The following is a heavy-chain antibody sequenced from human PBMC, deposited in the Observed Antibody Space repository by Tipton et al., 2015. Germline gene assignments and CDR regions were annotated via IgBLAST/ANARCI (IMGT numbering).Heavy chain of an antibody. CDR3: ARSRYTVTPDS. D-gene: IGHD4-17*01. CDR2: LYFSGST. V-gene: IGHV4-39*01. Sequence: TLSLTCTVSGGSISSSSYYWAWIRQPPGKGLEWIGSLYFSGSTYYNPSLKSRVTISIDRFKNQFSLTVTSVTAADTAVYYCARSRYTVTPDSWGQGTLVTVSS. CDR1: GGSISSSSYY. J-gene: IGHJ4*02.